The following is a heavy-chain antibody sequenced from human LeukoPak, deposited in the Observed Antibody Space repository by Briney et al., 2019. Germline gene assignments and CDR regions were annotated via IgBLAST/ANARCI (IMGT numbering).Heavy chain of an antibody. CDR3: ARGKTELYGDYGPWPQYYMDV. D-gene: IGHD4-17*01. J-gene: IGHJ6*03. V-gene: IGHV1-69*06. CDR2: IIPIFGTA. Sequence: GASVKVSCKASGGTFSSYAISWVRQAPGQGLEWMGGIIPIFGTANYAQKSQGRVTITADKSTSTAYMELSSLRSEDTAVYYCARGKTELYGDYGPWPQYYMDVWGKGTTVTVSS. CDR1: GGTFSSYA.